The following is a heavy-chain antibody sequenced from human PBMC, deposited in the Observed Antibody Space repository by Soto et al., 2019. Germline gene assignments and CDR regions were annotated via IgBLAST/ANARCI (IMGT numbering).Heavy chain of an antibody. CDR2: IYYSGST. J-gene: IGHJ5*02. CDR1: GGSVSSGSYY. V-gene: IGHV4-61*01. CDR3: ARDIKYCSGGSCYVWFDP. Sequence: QVQLQESGPGLVKPSETLSLTCTVSGGSVSSGSYYWSWIRQPPGKGLEWIGYIYYSGSTNYNPSLKGRVTISVDTSKNQFSLKLSSVTAADTAVYYCARDIKYCSGGSCYVWFDPWGQGTLVTVSS. D-gene: IGHD2-15*01.